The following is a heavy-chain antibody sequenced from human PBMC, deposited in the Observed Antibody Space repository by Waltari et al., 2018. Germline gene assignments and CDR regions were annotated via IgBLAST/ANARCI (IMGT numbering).Heavy chain of an antibody. D-gene: IGHD6-13*01. J-gene: IGHJ5*02. CDR3: AKDLRYSSSSNP. V-gene: IGHV3-23*04. Sequence: EVQLVESGGGLVQPGGSLRLSCAASGFTFSSYAMSWVRQAPGKGLEWVSAISGSGGSTYYAEAVKGRFTISRDKSKNTLYLQMNSLRAEDTAVYYCAKDLRYSSSSNPWGQGTLVTVSS. CDR1: GFTFSSYA. CDR2: ISGSGGST.